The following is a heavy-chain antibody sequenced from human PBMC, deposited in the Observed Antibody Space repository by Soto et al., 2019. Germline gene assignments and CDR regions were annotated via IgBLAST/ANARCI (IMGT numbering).Heavy chain of an antibody. CDR1: GGSISSGGYY. V-gene: IGHV4-31*03. CDR2: IYYSGST. J-gene: IGHJ4*02. CDR3: ARGSVYCSSTSCPVDY. Sequence: SETLSLTCTVSGGSISSGGYYWSWIRQHPGKGLEWIGYIYYSGSTYYNPPLKSRVTISVDTSKNQFSLKLSSVTAADTAVYYCARGSVYCSSTSCPVDYWGQGTLVTVSS. D-gene: IGHD2-2*01.